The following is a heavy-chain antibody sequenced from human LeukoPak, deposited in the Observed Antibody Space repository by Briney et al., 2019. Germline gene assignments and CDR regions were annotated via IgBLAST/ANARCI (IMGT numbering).Heavy chain of an antibody. J-gene: IGHJ3*02. CDR2: ISSNGSPI. CDR3: ARGPSGALDI. V-gene: IGHV3-48*03. CDR1: GFAFSSYE. Sequence: GGSLRLSCAASGFAFSSYEMNWVRQAPGRGLEWVSYISSNGSPIFYADSVKGRFTVSRDSAKNTLYLQMNSLRAEDTAVYCCARGPSGALDIWGLGTPVTVSS. D-gene: IGHD3-10*01.